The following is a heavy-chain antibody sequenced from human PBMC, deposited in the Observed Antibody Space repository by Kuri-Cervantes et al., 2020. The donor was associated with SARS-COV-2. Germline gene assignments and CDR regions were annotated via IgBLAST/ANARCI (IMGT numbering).Heavy chain of an antibody. V-gene: IGHV4-59*01. J-gene: IGHJ6*02. D-gene: IGHD1-26*01. CDR3: GRLGATKGSHYYGVDV. CDR1: GGSISSYY. Sequence: SETLSLTCTVSGGSISSYYWSWIRQPPGKGLKWIGYIYYSGSTNYNPSLKSRVTISVDTSKNQFSLKLSSVTAADTAVYYCGRLGATKGSHYYGVDVWGQGTTVTVSS. CDR2: IYYSGST.